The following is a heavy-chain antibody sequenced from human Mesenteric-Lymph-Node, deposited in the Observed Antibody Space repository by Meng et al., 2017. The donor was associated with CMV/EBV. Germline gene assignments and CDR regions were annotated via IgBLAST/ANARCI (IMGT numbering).Heavy chain of an antibody. CDR3: ASGYMLDY. CDR1: GFTFSSYA. D-gene: IGHD6-13*01. V-gene: IGHV3-23*01. Sequence: GESLKISCAASGFTFSSYAMSWVRQAPGKGLEWVSAISGSGGSTYYADSVKGRFTISRDNAKNSLYLQMNSLRAEDTAVYYCASGYMLDYWGQGTLVTVSS. J-gene: IGHJ4*02. CDR2: ISGSGGST.